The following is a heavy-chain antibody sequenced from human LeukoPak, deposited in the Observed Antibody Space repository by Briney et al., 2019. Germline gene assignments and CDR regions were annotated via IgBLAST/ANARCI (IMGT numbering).Heavy chain of an antibody. V-gene: IGHV3-30*18. D-gene: IGHD3-22*01. CDR1: GFTFSSYG. Sequence: GGSLRLSCAASGFTFSSYGMHWVRQAPGKGLEWVAVISYDGSNKYYADSVKGRFTISRDNSKNTLYLQMNSLRAEDTAVYYCAKSFVGSTGYYDSGMDVWGQGTTVTVSS. J-gene: IGHJ6*02. CDR2: ISYDGSNK. CDR3: AKSFVGSTGYYDSGMDV.